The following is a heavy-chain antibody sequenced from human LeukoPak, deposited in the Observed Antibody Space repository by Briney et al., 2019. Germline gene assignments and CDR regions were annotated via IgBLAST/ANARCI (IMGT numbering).Heavy chain of an antibody. CDR2: ISAGNGNT. D-gene: IGHD1-26*01. V-gene: IGHV1-3*01. J-gene: IGHJ4*02. Sequence: WMRWISAGNGNTKYSQNFQGRVTFISNTSATTAFMELSSLRSEDAAVYYCARDSGSGNNDYWGQGTLVTVSS. CDR3: ARDSGSGNNDY.